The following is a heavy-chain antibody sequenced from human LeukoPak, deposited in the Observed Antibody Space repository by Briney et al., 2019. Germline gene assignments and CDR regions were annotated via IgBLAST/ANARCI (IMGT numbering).Heavy chain of an antibody. V-gene: IGHV3-23*01. CDR1: GFTFSSYA. CDR3: AKDGRPRLLHFFQHYGMDV. D-gene: IGHD2-15*01. Sequence: GGSLRLSCAASGFTFSSYAMSWVRQAPGKGLEWVSAISGSGGSTYYADSVKGRFTISRDNSKNTLYLQMNSLRAEDTAVYYCAKDGRPRLLHFFQHYGMDVWGQGTTVTVSS. J-gene: IGHJ6*02. CDR2: ISGSGGST.